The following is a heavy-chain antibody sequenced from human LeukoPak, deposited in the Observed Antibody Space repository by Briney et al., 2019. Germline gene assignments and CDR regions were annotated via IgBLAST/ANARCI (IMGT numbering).Heavy chain of an antibody. CDR3: ARVKGWPPGWFDP. V-gene: IGHV4-38-2*02. J-gene: IGHJ5*02. D-gene: IGHD5-24*01. Sequence: SETLSLTCTVSGYSISSGYYWGWIRQPPGKGLEWIGSIYHSGSTYYNPSLKSRVTISADTSKNQFSLKLSSVTAADTAVYYCARVKGWPPGWFDPWGQGTLVTVSS. CDR2: IYHSGST. CDR1: GYSISSGYY.